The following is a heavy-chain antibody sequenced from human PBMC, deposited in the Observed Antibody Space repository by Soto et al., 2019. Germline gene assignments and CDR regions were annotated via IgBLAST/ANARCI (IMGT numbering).Heavy chain of an antibody. Sequence: EVQLVESGGGLVQPGGSLRLSCAASGFTLGGYDIHWVRQATGKGLEWVSGIGSAGDTYCEDSVKGRFTISRENAKNSLYLQMNSLRVGDTAVYYCTRKTPTNGMAVWGQGTTVTVSS. V-gene: IGHV3-13*01. CDR1: GFTLGGYD. CDR3: TRKTPTNGMAV. D-gene: IGHD2-15*01. J-gene: IGHJ6*02. CDR2: IGSAGDT.